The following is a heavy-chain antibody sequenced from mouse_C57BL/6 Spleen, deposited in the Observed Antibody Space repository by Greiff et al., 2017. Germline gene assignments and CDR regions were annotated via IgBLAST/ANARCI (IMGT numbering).Heavy chain of an antibody. CDR1: GYTFTSYW. CDR2: IDPSDSYT. V-gene: IGHV1-69*01. CDR3: ARSQDYGNFYYAMDY. J-gene: IGHJ4*01. D-gene: IGHD2-1*01. Sequence: QVQLQQPGAELVMPGASVKLSCKASGYTFTSYWMHWVKQRPGQGLEWIGEIDPSDSYTNYNQKFKGKSTLTVDKSSSTAYMQLSSLTSEDSAVYYCARSQDYGNFYYAMDYWGQGTSVTVSS.